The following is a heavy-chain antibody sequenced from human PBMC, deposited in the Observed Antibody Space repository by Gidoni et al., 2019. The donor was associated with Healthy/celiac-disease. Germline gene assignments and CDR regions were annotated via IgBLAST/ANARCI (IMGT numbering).Heavy chain of an antibody. Sequence: QVQLVQSGAEVKKPGSSVKVYCKASGGTFSSYAISWVRQAPGQGLEWMGGIIPICGTANYAQKFQVRVTITADESTSTAYMELSSMRSEDTAVYYCAREDLQITPVPQFDYWGQGTLVTVSS. D-gene: IGHD1-1*01. CDR1: GGTFSSYA. J-gene: IGHJ4*02. CDR3: AREDLQITPVPQFDY. V-gene: IGHV1-69*01. CDR2: IIPICGTA.